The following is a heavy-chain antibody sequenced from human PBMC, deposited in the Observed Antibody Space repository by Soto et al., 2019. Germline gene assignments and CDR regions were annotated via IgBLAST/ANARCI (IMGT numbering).Heavy chain of an antibody. CDR1: GYTFTSYG. CDR2: ISAYNGNT. Sequence: ASVKVSCKASGYTFTSYGISWVRQAPGQGLEWMGWISAYNGNTNYAQKLQGRVTMTTDTSTSTAYMELRSLRSDDTAVYYCARDPLEYGDYWYFQHWGQGTLVTVSS. J-gene: IGHJ1*01. D-gene: IGHD4-17*01. V-gene: IGHV1-18*01. CDR3: ARDPLEYGDYWYFQH.